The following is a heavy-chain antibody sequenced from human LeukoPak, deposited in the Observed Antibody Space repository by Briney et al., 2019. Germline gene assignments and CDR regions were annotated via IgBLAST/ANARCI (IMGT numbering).Heavy chain of an antibody. CDR3: ARVMASGYSEANDY. D-gene: IGHD5-12*01. Sequence: SQTLSLTCAISGDSVSSNGASWNWIRQSPSRGLEWLGRTYYRSQQWHSDYAPSVKGRITLNPDTSKNRFSLQLNSMTPEDTAVYYCARVMASGYSEANDYWGQGTLVTVSS. V-gene: IGHV6-1*01. CDR2: TYYRSQQWHS. CDR1: GDSVSSNGAS. J-gene: IGHJ4*02.